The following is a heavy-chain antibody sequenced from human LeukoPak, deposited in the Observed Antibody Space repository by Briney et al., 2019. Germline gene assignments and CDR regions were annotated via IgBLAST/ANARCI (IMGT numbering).Heavy chain of an antibody. CDR2: IKEDESVK. V-gene: IGHV3-7*01. Sequence: GGSLRLSCAASGFTFTNYWMSWVRQAPGKGLEWVANIKEDESVKYYVDSVKGRFTISRDNAKNSLYLQMKSLRAEDTAVYYCARIGYSSSCMDYWGQGTLVTVSS. D-gene: IGHD6-13*01. J-gene: IGHJ4*02. CDR1: GFTFTNYW. CDR3: ARIGYSSSCMDY.